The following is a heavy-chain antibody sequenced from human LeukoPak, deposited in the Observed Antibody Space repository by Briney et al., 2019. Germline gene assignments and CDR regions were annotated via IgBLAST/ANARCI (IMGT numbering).Heavy chain of an antibody. V-gene: IGHV3-23*01. CDR1: GFXFSSYA. Sequence: GGSLRLSCAASGFXFSSYAISWVRQAPGKGLEWVSGSGSGGSTYYADSVKGRFTISRDNSKNTLYLQMNSLRAEDTAVYYCAKDFWSGYYPNCWGQGTLVTVS. J-gene: IGHJ4*02. CDR3: AKDFWSGYYPNC. D-gene: IGHD3-3*01. CDR2: SGSGGST.